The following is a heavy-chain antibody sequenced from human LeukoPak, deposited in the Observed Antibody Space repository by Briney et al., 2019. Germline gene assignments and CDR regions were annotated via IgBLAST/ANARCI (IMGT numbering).Heavy chain of an antibody. V-gene: IGHV5-51*01. D-gene: IGHD5-24*01. Sequence: GESLKISCKGSGYRFINYWIGWVRQMPGKGLEWMGIIYPDDSDTRQSPSFQGQVTMSVDKSISTAYLQWSSLEASDTATYYCARLAKARRDGYNFGFDYWGQGTLVIVSS. J-gene: IGHJ4*02. CDR1: GYRFINYW. CDR2: IYPDDSDT. CDR3: ARLAKARRDGYNFGFDY.